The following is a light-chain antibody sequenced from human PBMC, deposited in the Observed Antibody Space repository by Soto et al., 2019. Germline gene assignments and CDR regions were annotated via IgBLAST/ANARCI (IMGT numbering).Light chain of an antibody. CDR3: QQLNSYPPG. Sequence: DIPLTQSPSFLSASVGDRVTITCRASQGISSYLAWDQQKPGKAPKLLIYAASPLQSGVPSRFSGSGSGTEFTLTISSLQPEDFATYYCQQLNSYPPGFGPGTKVDIK. J-gene: IGKJ3*01. CDR1: QGISSY. CDR2: AAS. V-gene: IGKV1-9*01.